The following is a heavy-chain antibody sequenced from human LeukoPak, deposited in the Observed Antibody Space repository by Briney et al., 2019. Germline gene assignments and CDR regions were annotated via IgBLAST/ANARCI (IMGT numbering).Heavy chain of an antibody. CDR1: GGTFSSYA. Sequence: GASVKVSCKASGGTFSSYAISWVRQAPGQGLEWMGGIIPIFGTANYAQKFQGRVTITTDESTSTAYMEPSSLRSEDTAVYYCARGVSSKPETYDFWSGYYFDYWGQGTLVTVSS. CDR3: ARGVSSKPETYDFWSGYYFDY. J-gene: IGHJ4*02. D-gene: IGHD3-3*01. V-gene: IGHV1-69*05. CDR2: IIPIFGTA.